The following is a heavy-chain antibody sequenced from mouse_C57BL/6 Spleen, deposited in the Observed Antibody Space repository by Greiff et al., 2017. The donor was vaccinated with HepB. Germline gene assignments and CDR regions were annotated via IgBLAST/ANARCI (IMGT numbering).Heavy chain of an antibody. D-gene: IGHD2-3*01. V-gene: IGHV1-5*01. CDR2: IYPGNSDT. CDR1: GYTFTSYW. CDR3: TRFYDGVYAMDY. J-gene: IGHJ4*01. Sequence: EVQLQQSGTVLARPGASVKMSCKTSGYTFTSYWMHWVKQRPGQGLEWIGAIYPGNSDTSYNQKFKGKAKLTAVTSASPAYMELSSLTNEDSAVYYCTRFYDGVYAMDYWGQGTSVTVSS.